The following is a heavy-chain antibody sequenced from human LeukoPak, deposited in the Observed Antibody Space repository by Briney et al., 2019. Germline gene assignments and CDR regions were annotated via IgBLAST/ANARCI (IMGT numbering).Heavy chain of an antibody. Sequence: PSATLSLTCAVYGGSFSGHYWSWIRQPPGKGLEWIGYIYYSGSTNYNPSLKSRVTISVDTSKNQFSLKLSSVTAADTAVYYCARVVGNYDILTGYCYYFDYWGQGTLVTVSS. V-gene: IGHV4-59*11. CDR1: GGSFSGHY. CDR3: ARVVGNYDILTGYCYYFDY. D-gene: IGHD3-9*01. J-gene: IGHJ4*02. CDR2: IYYSGST.